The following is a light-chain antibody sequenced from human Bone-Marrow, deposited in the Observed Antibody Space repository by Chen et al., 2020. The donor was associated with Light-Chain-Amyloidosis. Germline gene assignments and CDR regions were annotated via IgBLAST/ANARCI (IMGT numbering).Light chain of an antibody. V-gene: IGLV3-21*03. CDR3: QVWHTSSDHPAV. CDR2: DDT. Sequence: SYVLTQPPSVSVAPGKTARITCGGNNIGSETVHWYQQKPGQAPVLVVHDDTDRPSGIPERFSGSNSGNTATLTISRVEAGDEADYYCQVWHTSSDHPAVFGGGTKLTVL. CDR1: NIGSET. J-gene: IGLJ3*02.